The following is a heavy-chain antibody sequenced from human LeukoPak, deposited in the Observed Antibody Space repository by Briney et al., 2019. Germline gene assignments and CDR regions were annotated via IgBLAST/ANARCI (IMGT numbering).Heavy chain of an antibody. CDR3: ARDVGGTLDY. V-gene: IGHV3-7*05. CDR2: IKQDGSQT. J-gene: IGHJ4*02. CDR1: GFTFNSFW. D-gene: IGHD1-26*01. Sequence: HPGGSLRLSCAASGFTFNSFWMAWVRQAPGKGPEWVANIKQDGSQTNHVDSVRGRFTISRDNAKDSLYLQMNSLRAEDTAVYYCARDVGGTLDYWGQGTLVTVSS.